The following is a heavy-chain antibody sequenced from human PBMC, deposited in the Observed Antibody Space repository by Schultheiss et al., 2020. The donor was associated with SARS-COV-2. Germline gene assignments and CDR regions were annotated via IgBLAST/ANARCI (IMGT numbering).Heavy chain of an antibody. CDR1: GGSISSSNW. D-gene: IGHD1/OR15-1a*01. Sequence: SETLSLTCAVSGGSISSSNWWSWVRQPPGKGLEWIGEIYHSGSTNYNPSLKSRVTISVDKSKNQFSLKLSSVTAADTAVYYCARVGVVSFWNKAYYYYYMDVWGKGTTVTVSS. J-gene: IGHJ6*03. CDR2: IYHSGST. CDR3: ARVGVVSFWNKAYYYYYMDV. V-gene: IGHV4-4*02.